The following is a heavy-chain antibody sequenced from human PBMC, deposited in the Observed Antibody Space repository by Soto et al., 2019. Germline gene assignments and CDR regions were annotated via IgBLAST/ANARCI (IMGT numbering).Heavy chain of an antibody. J-gene: IGHJ3*02. V-gene: IGHV3-23*01. D-gene: IGHD6-13*01. Sequence: EVQLLESGGGLVQPGGSLRLSCAASGFTFTNFAMSWVRQAPGKGLEWVAGVSGSGGSTYYADSVKGRFTISRDTSKNTLYLEMYSLRADDTAVYYCAKEGVSLTEHSTCDDPFDIWGQGTMVTVSS. CDR1: GFTFTNFA. CDR2: VSGSGGST. CDR3: AKEGVSLTEHSTCDDPFDI.